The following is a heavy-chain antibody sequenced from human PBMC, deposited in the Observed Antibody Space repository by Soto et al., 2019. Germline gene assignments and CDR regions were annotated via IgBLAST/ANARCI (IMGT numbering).Heavy chain of an antibody. CDR3: AHRNGSGSSFGY. J-gene: IGHJ4*02. Sequence: QITLKESGPTLVKPTQTLTLTCTFSGFSLSTSGVGVGWIRQPPGKALEWLALIYWDDDKRYSPSLKSRLTITKDTSKNQVVLTMTTMDPVDTATYSCAHRNGSGSSFGYWGQGTLVTVSS. D-gene: IGHD3-10*01. V-gene: IGHV2-5*02. CDR2: IYWDDDK. CDR1: GFSLSTSGVG.